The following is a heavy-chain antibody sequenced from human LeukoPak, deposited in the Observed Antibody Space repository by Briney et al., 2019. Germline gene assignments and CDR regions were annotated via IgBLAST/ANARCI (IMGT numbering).Heavy chain of an antibody. V-gene: IGHV4-59*12. Sequence: SETLSLTCTVSGGSISSYYWSWIRQPPGKGLEWIGYIYYSGSTNYNPSLKSRVTISVDTSKNQFSLKLSSVTAADTAVYYCARGRDYYDEDDAFDIWGQGTMVIVSS. CDR1: GGSISSYY. CDR3: ARGRDYYDEDDAFDI. CDR2: IYYSGST. D-gene: IGHD3-22*01. J-gene: IGHJ3*02.